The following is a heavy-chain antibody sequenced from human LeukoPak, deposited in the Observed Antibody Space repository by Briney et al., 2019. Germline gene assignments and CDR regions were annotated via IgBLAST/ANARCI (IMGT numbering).Heavy chain of an antibody. Sequence: SETLSLTCTVPGGSISSHYRSCIRQPPGEGLEWIGYLYYSGSTKYNPSLTSRATISVAKSKKQVSLKLSSAPAAATALSSCAEQPSSTSVVDDAFDIWGQGTMVTVSS. CDR3: AEQPSSTSVVDDAFDI. J-gene: IGHJ3*02. D-gene: IGHD1/OR15-1a*01. CDR2: LYYSGST. V-gene: IGHV4-59*11. CDR1: GGSISSHY.